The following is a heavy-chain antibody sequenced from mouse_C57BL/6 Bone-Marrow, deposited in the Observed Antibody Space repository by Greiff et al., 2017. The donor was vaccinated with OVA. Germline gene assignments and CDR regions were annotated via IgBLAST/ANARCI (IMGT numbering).Heavy chain of an antibody. Sequence: QVQLQQPGAELVKPGASVKVSCKASGYTFTSYWMHWVKQRPGQGLEWIGRINPSDGDTNYNQKFKGKATLTVDKSSSTAYMQLSSLTSEDSAVFYGGRSDEWFAYWGQGTLVTVSA. J-gene: IGHJ3*01. CDR3: GRSDEWFAY. CDR1: GYTFTSYW. CDR2: INPSDGDT. V-gene: IGHV1-74*01.